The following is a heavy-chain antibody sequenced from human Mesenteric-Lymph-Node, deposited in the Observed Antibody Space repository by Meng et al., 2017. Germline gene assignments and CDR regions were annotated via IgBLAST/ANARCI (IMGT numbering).Heavy chain of an antibody. D-gene: IGHD3-22*01. CDR1: GFTFSSYA. CDR3: AKNYYDSSAYKSPHFDY. V-gene: IGHV3-23*04. Sequence: EVQLVESGGGLVQPGGSLRLSCAASGFTFSSYAMSWVRQAPGKGLEWVSAISGSGGSTYYADSVKGRFTISRDNSKNTLYLQMNSLSGEDTAVYYCAKNYYDSSAYKSPHFDYWGQGTLVTVSS. CDR2: ISGSGGST. J-gene: IGHJ4*02.